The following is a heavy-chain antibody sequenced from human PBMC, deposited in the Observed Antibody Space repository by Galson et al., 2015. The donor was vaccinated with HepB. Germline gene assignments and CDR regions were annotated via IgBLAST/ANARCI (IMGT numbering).Heavy chain of an antibody. CDR2: IWYDGSNK. CDR1: GFTFSSYG. Sequence: SLRLSCAASGFTFSSYGMHWVRQAPGKGLEWVAVIWYDGSNKYYADSVKGRFTISRDNSKNTLYLQMNSLRAEDTAVYYCARAGSMEVYYMDVWGKGTTVTVSS. CDR3: ARAGSMEVYYMDV. V-gene: IGHV3-33*01. D-gene: IGHD3-3*01. J-gene: IGHJ6*03.